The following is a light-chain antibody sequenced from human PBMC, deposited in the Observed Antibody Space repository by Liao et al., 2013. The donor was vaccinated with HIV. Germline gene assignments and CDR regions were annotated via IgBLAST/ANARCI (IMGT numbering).Light chain of an antibody. CDR2: YDS. CDR1: SIGSKS. Sequence: SYELTQPPSVSVAPGMTARITCGGNSIGSKSVHWYQQKPGLAPVVVIYYDSDRPSGIPARFSGSKSGNSATLTISRVEAGDEADYFCQVWDRSSEHVVFGGGTKLTVL. CDR3: QVWDRSSEHVV. V-gene: IGLV3-21*04. J-gene: IGLJ3*02.